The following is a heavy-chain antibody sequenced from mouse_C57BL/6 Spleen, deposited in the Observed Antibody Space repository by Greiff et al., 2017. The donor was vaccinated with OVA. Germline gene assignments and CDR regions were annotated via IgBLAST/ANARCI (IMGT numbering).Heavy chain of an antibody. V-gene: IGHV1-52*01. Sequence: VQLQQPGAELVRPGSSVKLSCKASGYTFTSYWMHWVKQRPIQGLEWIGNIDPSDSETHYNQKFKDKATLTVDKSSSTAYMQLSSLTSEDSAVYYCARLTTDAMDYWGQGTSVTVSS. D-gene: IGHD1-1*01. J-gene: IGHJ4*01. CDR2: IDPSDSET. CDR3: ARLTTDAMDY. CDR1: GYTFTSYW.